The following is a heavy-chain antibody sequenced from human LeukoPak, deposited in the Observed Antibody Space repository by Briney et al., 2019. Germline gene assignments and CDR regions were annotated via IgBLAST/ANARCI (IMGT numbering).Heavy chain of an antibody. CDR1: GASISTYY. CDR2: ISYSGST. V-gene: IGHV4-59*08. CDR3: ARLQGRGDNYLDF. D-gene: IGHD7-27*01. J-gene: IGHJ4*02. Sequence: SQTLSLTCTVAGASISTYYWSWLRQPPREGIEWIGYISYSGSTNYNPSLKTLKSRVTMSVDMSKNQLSLKVNAVTAADTAVYYCARLQGRGDNYLDFWGQGALVTVSS.